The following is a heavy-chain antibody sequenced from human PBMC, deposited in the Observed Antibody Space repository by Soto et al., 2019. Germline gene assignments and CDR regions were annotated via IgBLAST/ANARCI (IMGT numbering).Heavy chain of an antibody. CDR2: ISPSGDVT. J-gene: IGHJ4*02. Sequence: QVQLAESGGGLVKSGGSLTLSCSTSGFFFTDYFMSWIRQAPGKGLEWVSYISPSGDVTHYADSVKGRCTISRDNTKKSLFIQMSSLRDDDTAVYYCARQLERRVAAASHWGQGTRVSVSS. CDR3: ARQLERRVAAASH. V-gene: IGHV3-11*01. D-gene: IGHD3-3*01. CDR1: GFFFTDYF.